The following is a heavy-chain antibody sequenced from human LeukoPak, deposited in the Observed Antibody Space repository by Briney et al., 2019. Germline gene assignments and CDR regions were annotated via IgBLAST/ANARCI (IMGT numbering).Heavy chain of an antibody. CDR1: GFTFDSYA. J-gene: IGHJ4*02. CDR3: ARVPSGSSQPGAY. V-gene: IGHV3-23*01. CDR2: ISGSGGRT. Sequence: GGSLRLSCVASGFTFDSYAMNWVRQAPGRGLEWVSGISGSGGRTYYADSVKGRFNISRDNSKNTLYLQMNSLRADDTAVYYCARVPSGSSQPGAYWGQGTLVTVSS. D-gene: IGHD3-10*01.